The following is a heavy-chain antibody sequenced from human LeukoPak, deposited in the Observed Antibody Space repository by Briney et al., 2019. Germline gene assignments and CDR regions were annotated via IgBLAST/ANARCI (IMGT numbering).Heavy chain of an antibody. V-gene: IGHV3-21*01. CDR1: GFTFSSYS. CDR3: AGYCSGTTCYYYYYDYMDV. Sequence: GGSLRLSCAASGFTFSSYSMNWVRQAPGKGLEWVSSISSSSSYIYYADSVKGRFTISRDNAKNSLYLQMNSLRAEDTAVYYCAGYCSGTTCYYYYYDYMDVWGTGTTVTVSS. D-gene: IGHD2-2*01. J-gene: IGHJ6*03. CDR2: ISSSSSYI.